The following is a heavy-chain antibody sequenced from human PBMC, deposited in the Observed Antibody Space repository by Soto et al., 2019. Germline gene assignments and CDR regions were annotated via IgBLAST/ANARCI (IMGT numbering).Heavy chain of an antibody. Sequence: QVQLQESGPGLVKPSQTLSLTCTVSGGSISSGDYYWSWIRQPPGKGLEWIGYIYYSGSTYYNPSLKSRVTISVDTSKNQFSLKLSSVTAADTAVYYCARAITMVRGVIGSSWFDPWGQGTLVTGSS. CDR2: IYYSGST. CDR1: GGSISSGDYY. D-gene: IGHD3-10*01. V-gene: IGHV4-30-4*01. CDR3: ARAITMVRGVIGSSWFDP. J-gene: IGHJ5*02.